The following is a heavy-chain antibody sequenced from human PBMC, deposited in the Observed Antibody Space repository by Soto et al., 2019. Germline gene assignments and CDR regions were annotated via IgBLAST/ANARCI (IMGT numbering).Heavy chain of an antibody. Sequence: QLQLQESGPRLVRTSETLSLTCTVSGGSISSSNYYWGWVRQPPGKGLDWIGNIYYSGTTSYNPSLKSRVTISVDTSKNQFFLKLKSVTAADTAVYYCARFVVPATRHPDFDYWGQGTLVTVSS. CDR2: IYYSGTT. V-gene: IGHV4-39*01. CDR1: GGSISSSNYY. J-gene: IGHJ4*02. D-gene: IGHD2-15*01. CDR3: ARFVVPATRHPDFDY.